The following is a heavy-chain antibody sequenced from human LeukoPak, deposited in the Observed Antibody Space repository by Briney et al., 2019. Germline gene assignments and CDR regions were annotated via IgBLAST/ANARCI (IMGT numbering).Heavy chain of an antibody. J-gene: IGHJ4*02. Sequence: GGSLRLSCAASGLSFSSFAMSWVRQAPARGLQWLSSMKGTGETFYADSVRGRFTLSRDDSGNTVYLQLNNLRVEDTAVYYCARASWVSSADAVWWGQGTVVTVSS. CDR3: ARASWVSSADAVW. CDR2: MKGTGET. CDR1: GLSFSSFA. V-gene: IGHV3-23*01. D-gene: IGHD3-16*01.